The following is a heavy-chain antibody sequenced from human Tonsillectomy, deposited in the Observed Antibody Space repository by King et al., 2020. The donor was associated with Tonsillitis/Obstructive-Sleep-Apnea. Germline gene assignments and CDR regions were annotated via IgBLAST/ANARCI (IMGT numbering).Heavy chain of an antibody. CDR1: GGSISSYY. J-gene: IGHJ6*03. CDR3: ARHHSSSWYYYYYMDV. Sequence: QLQESGPGLVKPSETLSLTCTVSGGSISSYYWSWIRQPPGKGLEWIGYIYYSGSTNYNPSLKSRVTISVDTSKNQFSLKLSSVTAADTAVYYCARHHSSSWYYYYYMDVWGKGTTVTVSS. D-gene: IGHD6-13*01. V-gene: IGHV4-59*01. CDR2: IYYSGST.